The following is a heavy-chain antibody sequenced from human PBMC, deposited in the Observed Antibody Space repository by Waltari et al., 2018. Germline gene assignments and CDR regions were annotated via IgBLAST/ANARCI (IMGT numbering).Heavy chain of an antibody. CDR2: ISSTTTT. CDR1: GFAYSPIN. D-gene: IGHD5-12*01. CDR3: ARGRNGYIQDVFDI. J-gene: IGHJ3*02. Sequence: EVHLGASGGGLVQPGDSLRLSCAAPGFAYSPINMDWVRQAPGKGLEWVSYISSTTTTYYADYVKGRFTISRDNAKNSLYLQMNSLRAEDTALYYCARGRNGYIQDVFDIWGQGTMVSVSS. V-gene: IGHV3-48*01.